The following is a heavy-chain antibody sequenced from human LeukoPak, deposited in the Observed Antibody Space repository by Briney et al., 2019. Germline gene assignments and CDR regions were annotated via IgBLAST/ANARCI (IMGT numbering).Heavy chain of an antibody. J-gene: IGHJ3*02. CDR1: GFTFREYF. V-gene: IGHV3-11*01. CDR3: ARATYDSSAVDAFDI. CDR2: TNTAGNTI. Sequence: GGSLRLSCAASGFTFREYFMSWIRQAPGKGLEWVAYTNTAGNTIYYADSMKGRFTISRDNAKNSLYLKMNTLRAEDTAVYYCARATYDSSAVDAFDIWGQGTMVTVSP. D-gene: IGHD3-22*01.